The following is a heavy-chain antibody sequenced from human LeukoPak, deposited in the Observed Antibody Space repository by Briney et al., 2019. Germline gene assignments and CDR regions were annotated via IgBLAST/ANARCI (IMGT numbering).Heavy chain of an antibody. V-gene: IGHV4-30-4*01. D-gene: IGHD3-22*01. J-gene: IGHJ4*02. CDR1: GDSVSSVDYY. CDR3: ARVLRFYFDTTGYYFDH. Sequence: PSETLSLTCAVSGDSVSSVDYYWGWVRQSPGKGLQWIGYMYYRGSAYYSPSLGSRLSISIDTSKNQFSLKLRSVTAVDTAVYYCARVLRFYFDTTGYYFDHWGQGTLVTVSS. CDR2: MYYRGSA.